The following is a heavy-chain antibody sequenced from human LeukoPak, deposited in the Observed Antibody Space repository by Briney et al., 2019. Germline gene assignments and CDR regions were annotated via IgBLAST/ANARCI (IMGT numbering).Heavy chain of an antibody. CDR1: GFRFSNYA. V-gene: IGHV3-23*01. CDR3: AKGGYDYVEIGYFDY. Sequence: PGGSLRLSCAASGFRFSNYAMNWVRQAPGKGLEWVSLIIGSSGSTFYADSVKGRFTISRDTSKNTLYLEMNSLRDEDTAVYYCAKGGYDYVEIGYFDYWGQGTLVIVSS. CDR2: IIGSSGST. D-gene: IGHD5-12*01. J-gene: IGHJ4*02.